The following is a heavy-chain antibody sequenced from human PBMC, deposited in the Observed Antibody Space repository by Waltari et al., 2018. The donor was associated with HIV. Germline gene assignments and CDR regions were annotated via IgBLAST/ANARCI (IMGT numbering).Heavy chain of an antibody. CDR3: ARDINGGWGY. CDR2: ISRSSSSI. CDR1: GFTFSNYT. Sequence: EVQLVESGGGLVQPGGSLRLSCAASGFTFSNYTMNWVRQDPGKGLEWVLYISRSSSSIFYADSVKGRFTISRDNAKNSLYLQMNSLRVEDTAVYYGARDINGGWGYWGQGTLVTVAS. J-gene: IGHJ4*02. D-gene: IGHD7-27*01. V-gene: IGHV3-48*01.